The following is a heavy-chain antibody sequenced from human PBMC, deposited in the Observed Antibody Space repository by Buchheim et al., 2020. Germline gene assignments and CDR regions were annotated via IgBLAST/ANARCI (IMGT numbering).Heavy chain of an antibody. CDR1: GYTFTSDD. V-gene: IGHV1-8*01. Sequence: QVQLVQSGAEVKKPGAPVKVSCKASGYTFTSDDINWVRQATGQGLEWMGWMNPNSGNTGYAQKFQGRVTMTRNTSISTAYMELSSLRSEDTAVYYCARGGFGSSGWRYYYYYYGMDVWGQGTT. CDR2: MNPNSGNT. D-gene: IGHD6-19*01. CDR3: ARGGFGSSGWRYYYYYYGMDV. J-gene: IGHJ6*02.